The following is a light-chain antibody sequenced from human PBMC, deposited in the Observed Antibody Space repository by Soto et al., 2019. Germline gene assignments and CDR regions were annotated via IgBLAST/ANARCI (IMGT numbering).Light chain of an antibody. CDR1: TSNIGSDY. J-gene: IGLJ2*01. CDR3: AAWDDSLSGQGI. CDR2: SND. Sequence: QSVLTQPPSASETPGQRVTISCSGSTSNIGSDYVYWYQQLPGTAPKLLIYSNDQRPSGVPDRFSGSKSGTSASLAISGLRSADESDYYCAAWDDSLSGQGIFGGGTQLTVL. V-gene: IGLV1-47*01.